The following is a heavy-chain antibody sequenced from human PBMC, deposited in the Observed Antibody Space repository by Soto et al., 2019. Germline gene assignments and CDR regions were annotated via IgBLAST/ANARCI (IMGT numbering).Heavy chain of an antibody. CDR2: TKHKAASYTT. V-gene: IGHV3-72*01. Sequence: GSLRLSCAASVFTLSDHFMEWVRQAPGKGLEWVGRTKHKAASYTTDYAASVNGRFTISRDDSKNSLYLQMNSLKTEDTAMYYCVTLQFSRWFYWGLGTLVTVSS. CDR3: VTLQFSRWFY. J-gene: IGHJ4*02. D-gene: IGHD4-4*01. CDR1: VFTLSDHF.